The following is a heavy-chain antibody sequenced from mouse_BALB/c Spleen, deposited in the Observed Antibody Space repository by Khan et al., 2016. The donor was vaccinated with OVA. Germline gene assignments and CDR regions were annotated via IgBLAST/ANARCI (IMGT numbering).Heavy chain of an antibody. CDR1: GFTFSYYA. Sequence: EVELVESGGGLVKPGESLKLSCAASGFTFSYYAVSWVRQTPEKRLEWVATISSAGSYTYYPDSVKGRFIISRDNAKNSLYLHMNSLRSEDAAMYYWARRGYDEAYVDYGAQGTTLTVSS. V-gene: IGHV5-9-3*01. D-gene: IGHD2-14*01. J-gene: IGHJ2*01. CDR3: ARRGYDEAYVDY. CDR2: ISSAGSYT.